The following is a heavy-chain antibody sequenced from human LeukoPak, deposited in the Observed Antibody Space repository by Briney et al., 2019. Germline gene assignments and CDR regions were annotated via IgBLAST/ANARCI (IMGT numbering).Heavy chain of an antibody. CDR1: GFTFSTYD. D-gene: IGHD3-10*01. Sequence: PGGSLRLSCAASGFTFSTYDMHWVRQPAGGGLEWVSTVGADAETYYPGSVRGRFTISRDNAKNTLHLQMNSLRAGDTAVYFCARGNWAYYASGIYGMDVWGQGTTVAVSS. J-gene: IGHJ6*02. V-gene: IGHV3-13*01. CDR3: ARGNWAYYASGIYGMDV. CDR2: VGADAET.